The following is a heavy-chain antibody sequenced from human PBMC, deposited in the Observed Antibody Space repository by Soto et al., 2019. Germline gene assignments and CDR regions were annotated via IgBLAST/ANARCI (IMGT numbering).Heavy chain of an antibody. D-gene: IGHD2-21*01. CDR2: MYAGGDT. CDR3: VSRIPSWVFDY. Sequence: GGSLRLSCVASGLSVSDNYMGWVRQAPGRGLEWVSVMYAGGDTHYADSVKGRFTISRDKSENTLYLQMNSLRDEDTGVYFCVSRIPSWVFDYWGLGTLVTVS. J-gene: IGHJ4*01. CDR1: GLSVSDNY. V-gene: IGHV3-53*01.